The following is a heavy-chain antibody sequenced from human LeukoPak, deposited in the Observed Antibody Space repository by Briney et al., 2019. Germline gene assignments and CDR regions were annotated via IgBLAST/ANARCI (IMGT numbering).Heavy chain of an antibody. CDR1: GGSISPYY. D-gene: IGHD6-19*01. V-gene: IGHV4-59*08. J-gene: IGHJ3*02. CDR2: VYYSGST. CDR3: ARRSKAVAGLAFDI. Sequence: SETLSLTCTVSGGSISPYYRSWIRQPPGKGLEWIGYVYYSGSTTYNPSLKSRVTISVDTSKNHFSLKLSSVTAADTAVYYCARRSKAVAGLAFDIWGRGTMVTVSS.